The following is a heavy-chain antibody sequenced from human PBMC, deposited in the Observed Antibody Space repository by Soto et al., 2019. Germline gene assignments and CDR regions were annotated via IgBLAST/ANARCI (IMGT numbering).Heavy chain of an antibody. CDR2: TSIGGNT. CDR3: ARDLRPGLIVPTKSGFDP. V-gene: IGHV3-21*04. J-gene: IGHJ5*02. D-gene: IGHD2-21*01. CDR1: GFTFSSYG. Sequence: PGGSLRLSCAASGFTFSSYGMHWVRQAPGKGLEWVSTTSIGGNTDLAESVRGRFTVSRDNSKNTLYLQMTNLRVEDAAIYFCARDLRPGLIVPTKSGFDPWGQGTRVTVSS.